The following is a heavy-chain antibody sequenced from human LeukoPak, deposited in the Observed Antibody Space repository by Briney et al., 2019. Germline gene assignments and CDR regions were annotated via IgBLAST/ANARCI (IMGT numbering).Heavy chain of an antibody. CDR1: GGSISSGSYY. J-gene: IGHJ5*02. CDR2: IYTSGST. D-gene: IGHD4-17*01. Sequence: MASETLSLTCTVSGGSISSGSYYWSWIRQPAGKGLEWIGRIYTSGSTNYNPSLKSRVTISVDTSKNQFSLKLSSVTAADTAAYYCARDVMTTSSWFDPWGQGTLVTVSS. CDR3: ARDVMTTSSWFDP. V-gene: IGHV4-61*02.